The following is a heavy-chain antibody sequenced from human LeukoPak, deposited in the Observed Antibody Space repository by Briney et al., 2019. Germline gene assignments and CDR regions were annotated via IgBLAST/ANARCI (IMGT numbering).Heavy chain of an antibody. CDR3: ARDSGYSSSWYDNWFDP. CDR2: IYTSGST. V-gene: IGHV4-4*07. Sequence: SETLSLTCTVSGGSISSYYWSWIRQPAGKGLEWIGRIYTSGSTNYNPSLKSRVTMSVDTSKHQFSLKLSSVTAADTAVYYCARDSGYSSSWYDNWFDPWGQGTLVTVSS. J-gene: IGHJ5*02. CDR1: GGSISSYY. D-gene: IGHD6-13*01.